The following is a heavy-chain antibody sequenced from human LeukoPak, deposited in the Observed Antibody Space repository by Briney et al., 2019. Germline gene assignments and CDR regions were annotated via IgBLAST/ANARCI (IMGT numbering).Heavy chain of an antibody. CDR3: ATFQPYYYGMDV. CDR2: MNPNSGNT. D-gene: IGHD2-2*01. J-gene: IGHJ6*02. V-gene: IGHV1-8*01. Sequence: GASVKVSCKASGYTFTSYDINWVRQAPGQGLEWMGWMNPNSGNTGYAQKFQGRVTMTRNTSISTAYMELSSLRSEDTAVYYCATFQPYYYGMDVWGQGTTVTVSS. CDR1: GYTFTSYD.